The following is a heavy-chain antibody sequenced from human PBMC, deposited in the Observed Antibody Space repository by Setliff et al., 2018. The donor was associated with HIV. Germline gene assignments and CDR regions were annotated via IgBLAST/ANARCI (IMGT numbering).Heavy chain of an antibody. CDR2: IYTSGST. CDR3: ARDRPHQHYFELYSFYYMEL. CDR1: GGSISSGSYY. D-gene: IGHD3-10*01. Sequence: SETLSLTCTVSGGSISSGSYYWSWIRQPAGKGLEWIGRIYTSGSTNYNPSLKSRVTITADEATNTVFMELSNLRSDDTAVYYCARDRPHQHYFELYSFYYMELWGKGTTVTVSS. J-gene: IGHJ6*03. V-gene: IGHV4-61*02.